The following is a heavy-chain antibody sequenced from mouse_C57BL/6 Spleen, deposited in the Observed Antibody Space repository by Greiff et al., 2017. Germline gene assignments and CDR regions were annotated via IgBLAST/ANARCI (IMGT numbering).Heavy chain of an antibody. CDR2: INYDGSST. CDR3: ARGGAPWFAY. CDR1: GFTFSDYY. J-gene: IGHJ3*01. Sequence: DVKLVESEGGLVQPGSSMTLSCTASGFTFSDYYMAWVRQVPEKGLEWVANINYDGSSTYYLDSLQSRFIISRDNAKNILYLQMSSLKSEDTATYYCARGGAPWFAYWGQGTLVTVSA. V-gene: IGHV5-16*01.